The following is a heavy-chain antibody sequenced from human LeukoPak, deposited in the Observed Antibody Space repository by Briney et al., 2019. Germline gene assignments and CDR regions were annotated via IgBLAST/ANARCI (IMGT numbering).Heavy chain of an antibody. V-gene: IGHV4-30-4*01. CDR2: IYYSGST. D-gene: IGHD5/OR15-5a*01. J-gene: IGHJ4*02. CDR3: ARTPVSGHYFDY. CDR1: GGSISSGDYY. Sequence: SETLSLTCTVSGGSISSGDYYWSWIRQPPGKGLELIGYIYYSGSTYYNPSLKSRVTISVDTSKNQFSLKLSSVTAADTAVYYCARTPVSGHYFDYRGQGTLVTVSS.